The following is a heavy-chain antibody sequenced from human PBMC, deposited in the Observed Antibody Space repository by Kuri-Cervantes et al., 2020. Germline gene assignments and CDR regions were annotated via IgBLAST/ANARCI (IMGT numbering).Heavy chain of an antibody. CDR2: ISWNSGSI. Sequence: SLKISCAASGFTFDDYAMHWVRQAPGKGLEWVSGISWNSGSIGYADSVKGRFTISRDNAKNSLYLQMNSLRAEDTAVYYCAKAQYRPQCGYFDYWGQGTLVTVSS. CDR3: AKAQYRPQCGYFDY. D-gene: IGHD3-16*02. J-gene: IGHJ4*02. V-gene: IGHV3-9*01. CDR1: GFTFDDYA.